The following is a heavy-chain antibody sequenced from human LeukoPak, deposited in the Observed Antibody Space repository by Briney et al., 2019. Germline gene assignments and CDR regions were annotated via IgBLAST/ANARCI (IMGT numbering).Heavy chain of an antibody. CDR3: ARGGIAVAGSWTPADY. CDR2: IYSGGST. D-gene: IGHD6-19*01. CDR1: GFTVSSNY. J-gene: IGHJ4*02. Sequence: PGGSLRLSCAASGFTVSSNYMSWVRQAPGKGLEWVSVIYSGGSTYYADSVKGRFTISRDNSKNTLYLQMNSLRAEDTAVYYCARGGIAVAGSWTPADYWGQGTLVTVSS. V-gene: IGHV3-53*01.